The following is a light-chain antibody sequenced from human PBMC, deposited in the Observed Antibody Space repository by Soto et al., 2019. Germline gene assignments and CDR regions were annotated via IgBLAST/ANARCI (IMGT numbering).Light chain of an antibody. V-gene: IGKV1-13*02. CDR2: DAS. J-gene: IGKJ4*01. CDR1: QGIGSA. Sequence: AIQLTHSPPSLSASVGDRVTITCRASQGIGSALAWYQQRPGKAPKLLIYDASSLESGVPSRFSGSGSGTDFTLTISSLQPEDFATYYCQQFNVFGGGTKVDIK. CDR3: QQFNV.